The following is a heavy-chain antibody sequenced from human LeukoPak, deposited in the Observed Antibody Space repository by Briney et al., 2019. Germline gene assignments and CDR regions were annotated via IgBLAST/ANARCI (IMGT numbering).Heavy chain of an antibody. Sequence: SETLSLTCTVSGTSMSGFYWSWIRQPPGKGLEWIGYISYSGSTNSNPSLRSRVTISIDTSKNQFSLKLSSVTAADTAVYYCARVPYSSDSYYFDYWGQGTLVSVSS. V-gene: IGHV4-59*01. CDR1: GTSMSGFY. CDR3: ARVPYSSDSYYFDY. CDR2: ISYSGST. J-gene: IGHJ4*02. D-gene: IGHD6-25*01.